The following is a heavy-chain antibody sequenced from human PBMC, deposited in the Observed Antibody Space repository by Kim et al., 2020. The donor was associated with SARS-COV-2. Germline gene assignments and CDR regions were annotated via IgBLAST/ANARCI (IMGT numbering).Heavy chain of an antibody. J-gene: IGHJ4*02. Sequence: AVSVNARFTSSRDHAESSLYLQMNSLRAEDTAVYYCARRRSIAAALIDYWGQGTLVTVSS. CDR3: ARRRSIAAALIDY. V-gene: IGHV3-11*01. D-gene: IGHD6-13*01.